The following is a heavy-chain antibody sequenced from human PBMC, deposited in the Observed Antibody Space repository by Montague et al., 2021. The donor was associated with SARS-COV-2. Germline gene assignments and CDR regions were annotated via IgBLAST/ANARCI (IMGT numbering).Heavy chain of an antibody. CDR3: ARKVVLADCFDF. J-gene: IGHJ4*01. CDR1: GGSISSYY. V-gene: IGHV4-59*13. CDR2: IYYSGST. Sequence: SETLSLPCTVSGGSISSYYWSWIRQPPGKGLEWIGYIYYSGSTNYNPSLKSRDTISVDTSKNQFSLKLSSVTAADTAVYYCARKVVLADCFDFWGHGTLVTVSS. D-gene: IGHD2-15*01.